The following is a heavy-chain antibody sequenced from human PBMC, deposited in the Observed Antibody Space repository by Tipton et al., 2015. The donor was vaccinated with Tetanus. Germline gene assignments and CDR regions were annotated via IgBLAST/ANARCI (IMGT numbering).Heavy chain of an antibody. D-gene: IGHD5-18*01. CDR2: IWNDGSYK. J-gene: IGHJ6*02. CDR1: GFTFGTNA. Sequence: SGFTFGTNAMHWVRQAPGKGLEWVAAIWNDGSYKYYADSVKGRFTVSRDNSKNTLYLEMNSLRAEDTAVYYCARVGISQNAYSYVYHGLDVWGQGTTVTVSS. CDR3: ARVGISQNAYSYVYHGLDV. V-gene: IGHV3-33*01.